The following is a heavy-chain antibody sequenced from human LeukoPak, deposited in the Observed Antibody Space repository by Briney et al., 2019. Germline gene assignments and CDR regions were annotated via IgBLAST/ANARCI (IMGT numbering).Heavy chain of an antibody. Sequence: GESLRLSCAASGFTFNYYWMSWVRQPPGKGLEWLANIKKDGSEKRYVDSMKGRFTISRDNANNSLYLHMNSLRVEDTAIYYCARNQKGASDAFDIWGLGTMVTVSS. CDR2: IKKDGSEK. CDR1: GFTFNYYW. CDR3: ARNQKGASDAFDI. J-gene: IGHJ3*02. V-gene: IGHV3-7*01.